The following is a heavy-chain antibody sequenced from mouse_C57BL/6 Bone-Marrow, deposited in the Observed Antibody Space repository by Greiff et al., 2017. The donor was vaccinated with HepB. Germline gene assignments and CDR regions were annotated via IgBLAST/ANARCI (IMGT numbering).Heavy chain of an antibody. CDR1: GYTFTSYW. V-gene: IGHV1-50*01. J-gene: IGHJ2*01. Sequence: VQLQQSGAELVKPGASVKLSCKASGYTFTSYWMQWVKQRPGQGLEWIGEIDPSDSYTNYNQKFKGKATLTVDTSSSTAYMQLSSLTSEDSAVYYCASTRIYYYGSSFDYWGQGTTLTVSS. CDR2: IDPSDSYT. CDR3: ASTRIYYYGSSFDY. D-gene: IGHD1-1*01.